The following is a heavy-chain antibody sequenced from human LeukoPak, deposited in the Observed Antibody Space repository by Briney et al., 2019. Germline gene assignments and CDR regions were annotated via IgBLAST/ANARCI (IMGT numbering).Heavy chain of an antibody. D-gene: IGHD2-21*02. Sequence: SETLSLTCSVSGRYVTNSSGYYWAWIRQPPGKGLEWIGSFYYRGNTYYNLSLKSRLTISVDTSKNQFSLKMSSVTATDTAIYYCARRRGDPGAFDIWGQGTQVTVSS. CDR2: FYYRGNT. J-gene: IGHJ3*02. CDR3: ARRRGDPGAFDI. V-gene: IGHV4-39*01. CDR1: GRYVTNSSGYY.